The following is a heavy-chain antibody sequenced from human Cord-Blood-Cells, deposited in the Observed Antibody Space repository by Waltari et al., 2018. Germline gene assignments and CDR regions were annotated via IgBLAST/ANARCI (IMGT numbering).Heavy chain of an antibody. CDR1: GYTFTGYY. J-gene: IGHJ3*02. Sequence: QVKLVQPGAEVKKPGASVKVSCKASGYTFTGYYMHWVRPAPGQGLEWMGWINPNSGGTNYAQKFQGRVTMTRDTSISTAYMELSRLRSDDTAVYYCARAGLYCGGDCYPEAFDIWGQGTMVTVSS. CDR2: INPNSGGT. CDR3: ARAGLYCGGDCYPEAFDI. V-gene: IGHV1-2*02. D-gene: IGHD2-21*01.